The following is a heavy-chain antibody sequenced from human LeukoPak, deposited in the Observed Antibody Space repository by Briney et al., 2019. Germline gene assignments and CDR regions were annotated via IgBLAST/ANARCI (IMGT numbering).Heavy chain of an antibody. Sequence: GGSLRLSCATSGFAFSDYEFSWVRQAPGKGLDWVSSITALGSMEYYAESVKGRFTISRDNSKNTLYLQMNSLRAEDTAVYYCARGKWLFFDYWGRGTLVTVSS. CDR1: GFAFSDYE. CDR3: ARGKWLFFDY. V-gene: IGHV3-11*01. CDR2: ITALGSME. J-gene: IGHJ4*02. D-gene: IGHD3-22*01.